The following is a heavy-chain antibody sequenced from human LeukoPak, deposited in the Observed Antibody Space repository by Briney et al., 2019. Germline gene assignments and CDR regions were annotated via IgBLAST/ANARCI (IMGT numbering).Heavy chain of an antibody. V-gene: IGHV3-30*02. Sequence: GGSLRLSCAASGFTFSSYGMHWVRQAPGKGLEWVAFIRYDGSNKYYADSVKGRFTISRDNSKNTLYLQMNSLRAEDTAVYYWARVETNCLDPWAREPWSPSPQ. CDR1: GFTFSSYG. J-gene: IGHJ5*02. D-gene: IGHD4-23*01. CDR3: ARVETNCLDP. CDR2: IRYDGSNK.